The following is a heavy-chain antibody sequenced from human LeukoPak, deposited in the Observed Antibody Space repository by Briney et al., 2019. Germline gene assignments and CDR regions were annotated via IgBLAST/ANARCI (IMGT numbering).Heavy chain of an antibody. V-gene: IGHV3-66*01. D-gene: IGHD2-2*01. Sequence: GGSLRLSCAASGFSFSSYWMHWVRQAPGKGLVWVSTINRDGPTFHADSVKGRFTISRDNSRNTLYLQMNSLRAEDTAVYYCGRGGYDMYDWGQGTTVSVSS. CDR1: GFSFSSYW. J-gene: IGHJ6*02. CDR3: GRGGYDMYD. CDR2: INRDGPT.